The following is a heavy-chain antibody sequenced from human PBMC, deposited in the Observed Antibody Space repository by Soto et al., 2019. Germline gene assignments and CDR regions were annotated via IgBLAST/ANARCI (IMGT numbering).Heavy chain of an antibody. CDR3: ATSFTLFGY. D-gene: IGHD3-9*01. Sequence: GXSLGLGCATSGXTFSIKGISWVRQAPGKGLEWVSAISGSGGSTYYADSVKGRFTIYRDNSKNTLYLQLDSLRAEDTAVDYCATSFTLFGYWGQGIPVNVS. J-gene: IGHJ4*02. V-gene: IGHV3-23*01. CDR1: GXTFSIKG. CDR2: ISGSGGST.